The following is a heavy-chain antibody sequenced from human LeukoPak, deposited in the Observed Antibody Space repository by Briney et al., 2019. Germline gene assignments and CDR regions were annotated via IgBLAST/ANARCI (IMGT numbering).Heavy chain of an antibody. CDR2: INHSGST. CDR1: GGSFSGYY. CDR3: ARQWVKRIIVVVITVTFDY. V-gene: IGHV4-34*01. Sequence: SETLSLTCAVYGGSFSGYYWSWIRQPPGKGLEWIGEINHSGSTNYNPSLKSRVTISVDTSKNQFSLKLSSVTAADTAVYYCARQWVKRIIVVVITVTFDYWGQGTLVTVSS. J-gene: IGHJ4*02. D-gene: IGHD3-22*01.